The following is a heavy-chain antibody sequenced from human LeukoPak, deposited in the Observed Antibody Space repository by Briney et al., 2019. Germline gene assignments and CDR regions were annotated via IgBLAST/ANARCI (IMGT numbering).Heavy chain of an antibody. V-gene: IGHV3-23*01. Sequence: GGSLRLSCAASGFTFSTYDMQWVRQAPGKGLEWVSGINRSGRTYYTDSVKGRFTISRDNSKNTLYLQMNSLRAEDTAVYYCAKGGYFAFETWGQGTLVTVSS. CDR2: INRSGRT. CDR1: GFTFSTYD. D-gene: IGHD3-9*01. J-gene: IGHJ5*02. CDR3: AKGGYFAFET.